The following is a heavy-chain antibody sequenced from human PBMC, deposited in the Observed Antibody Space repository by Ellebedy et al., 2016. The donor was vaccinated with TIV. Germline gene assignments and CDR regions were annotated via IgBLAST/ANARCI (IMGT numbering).Heavy chain of an antibody. V-gene: IGHV1-3*01. Sequence: ASVKVSCKASGYTFTSYSMHWVRQAPGQRLEWMGWINAGNGNTKYSQKFQDRVTITRDTSASTAYMELSSLRSEDTAVYYCARVPQITGNWYFDLWGRGTLVTVSS. CDR1: GYTFTSYS. CDR3: ARVPQITGNWYFDL. J-gene: IGHJ2*01. CDR2: INAGNGNT. D-gene: IGHD1-14*01.